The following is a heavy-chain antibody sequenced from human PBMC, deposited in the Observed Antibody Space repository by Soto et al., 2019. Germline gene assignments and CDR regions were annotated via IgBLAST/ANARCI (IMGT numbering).Heavy chain of an antibody. D-gene: IGHD3-22*01. CDR2: INPNSGGT. Sequence: ASVKVSCKASGYTFTCYYMHWVRQAPGQGLEWMGWINPNSGGTNYAQKFHGWITMTRDTSTSTAYMELRRRGSDDTAVYYCARDRLMSSDVYYYYGMDVWGQGTTVTVSS. J-gene: IGHJ6*02. CDR1: GYTFTCYY. CDR3: ARDRLMSSDVYYYYGMDV. V-gene: IGHV1-2*04.